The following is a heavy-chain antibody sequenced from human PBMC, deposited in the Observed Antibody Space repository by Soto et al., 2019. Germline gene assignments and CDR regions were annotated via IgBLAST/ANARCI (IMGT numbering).Heavy chain of an antibody. CDR2: IYYSGST. J-gene: IGHJ4*02. D-gene: IGHD3-22*01. V-gene: IGHV4-59*11. Sequence: SETLSLTCTVSGSSLSGHYWSWMRQPPGKGLEWIGYIYYSGSTNYNPSLKSRVTISVDTSKNQFSLKLSSVTAADTAVYYCARDDFYDSSGYGLDYWGQGALVTVSS. CDR3: ARDDFYDSSGYGLDY. CDR1: GSSLSGHY.